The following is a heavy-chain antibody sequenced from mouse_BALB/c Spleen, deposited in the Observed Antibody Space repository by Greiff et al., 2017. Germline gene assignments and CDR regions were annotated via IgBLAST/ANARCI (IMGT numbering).Heavy chain of an antibody. CDR3: ARGYRYDWYFDV. V-gene: IGHV5-6-5*01. CDR1: GFTFSSYA. D-gene: IGHD2-14*01. Sequence: EVKLVESGGGLVKPGGSLKLSCAASGFTFSSYAMSWVRQTPEKRLEWVASISSGGSTYYPDSVKGRFTISRDNARNILYLQMSSLRSEDTAMYYCARGYRYDWYFDVWGAGTTVTVSS. CDR2: ISSGGST. J-gene: IGHJ1*01.